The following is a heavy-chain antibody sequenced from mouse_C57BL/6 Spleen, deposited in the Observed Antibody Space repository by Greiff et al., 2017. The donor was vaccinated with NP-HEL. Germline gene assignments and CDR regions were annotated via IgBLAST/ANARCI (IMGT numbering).Heavy chain of an antibody. D-gene: IGHD2-3*01. CDR3: TRGRDDGYSLDY. CDR2: ISSGGDYI. V-gene: IGHV5-9-1*02. J-gene: IGHJ2*01. Sequence: EVILVESGEGLVKPGGSLKLSCAASGFTFSSYAMSWVRQTPEKRLEWVAYISSGGDYIYYADTVKGRFTISRDNARNTLYLQMSSLKSEDTAMYYCTRGRDDGYSLDYWGQGTTLTVSS. CDR1: GFTFSSYA.